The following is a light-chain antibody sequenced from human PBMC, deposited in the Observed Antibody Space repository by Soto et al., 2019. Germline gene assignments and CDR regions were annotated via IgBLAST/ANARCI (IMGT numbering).Light chain of an antibody. J-gene: IGKJ5*01. CDR3: MQALQTPIT. V-gene: IGKV2-28*01. CDR1: QILLHSNGYNY. CDR2: LGS. Sequence: DIVRTHSPVSLPFTPGWPASSSCGXSQILLHSNGYNYLDWYLQKPGQSPQLLIYLGSNRASGVPDRFSGSGSGTDFTLKISRVEAEDVGVYYCMQALQTPITFGQGTRLEIK.